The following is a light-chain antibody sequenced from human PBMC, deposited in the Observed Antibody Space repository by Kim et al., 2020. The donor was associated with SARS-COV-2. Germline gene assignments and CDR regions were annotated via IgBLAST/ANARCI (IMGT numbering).Light chain of an antibody. V-gene: IGKV3-15*01. Sequence: VSPGEGAAPSCRASQSVGSHLAWYQQKPGQAPRLLIYGASTRATGVPGRFSGSGSGTEFTLTISSLQSEDFAVYYCQQYNDWFRTFGQGTKVDIK. CDR2: GAS. CDR1: QSVGSH. CDR3: QQYNDWFRT. J-gene: IGKJ2*01.